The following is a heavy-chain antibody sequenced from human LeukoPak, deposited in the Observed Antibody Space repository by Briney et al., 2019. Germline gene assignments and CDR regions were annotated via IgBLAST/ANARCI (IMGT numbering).Heavy chain of an antibody. CDR2: ISSGGDNI. V-gene: IGHV3-48*02. D-gene: IGHD6-19*01. CDR3: ARVNFAPWLVPRSDY. CDR1: GFTFSGYS. J-gene: IGHJ4*02. Sequence: GGSLRLSCAASGFTFSGYSMNWVRQAPGKGLEWISYISSGGDNIYYADSVKGRFTISRDNAKNSLFLQMNSLRDEDTAVYFCARVNFAPWLVPRSDYWGQGTLVTVSS.